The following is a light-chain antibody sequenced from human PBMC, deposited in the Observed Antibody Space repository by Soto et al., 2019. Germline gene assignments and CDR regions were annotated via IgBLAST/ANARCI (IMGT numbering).Light chain of an antibody. CDR1: KNDVGFYDF. J-gene: IGLJ1*01. CDR3: KSYAGSNTYV. Sequence: LTQPPSASGSPGQSVTISCTGTKNDVGFYDFVSWYQHHPDKAPRLIIYEVVQRPSGVPDRFSGSKSGNTTSLTVSGLQAADEADYFCKSYAGSNTYVFGSGTKVTVL. V-gene: IGLV2-8*01. CDR2: EVV.